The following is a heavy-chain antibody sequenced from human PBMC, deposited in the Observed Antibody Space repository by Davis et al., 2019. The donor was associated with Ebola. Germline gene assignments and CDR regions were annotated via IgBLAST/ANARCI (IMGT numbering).Heavy chain of an antibody. CDR2: INPSGGST. D-gene: IGHD2-2*01. CDR3: ARDQSNIVVVPAEFDP. Sequence: ASVPVSCKASGYTFTSYYMHWVRQPPGPGLEWMGIINPSGGSTSYAQKFQGRVTMTRDTSTSTVYMELSSLRSEDTAVYYCARDQSNIVVVPAEFDPWGQGTLVTVSS. CDR1: GYTFTSYY. J-gene: IGHJ5*02. V-gene: IGHV1-46*01.